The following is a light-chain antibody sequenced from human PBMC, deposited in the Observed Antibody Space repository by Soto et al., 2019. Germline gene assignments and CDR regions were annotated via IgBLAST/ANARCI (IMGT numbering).Light chain of an antibody. J-gene: IGLJ2*01. Sequence: QSVLTQPPSASGTPGQRVTISCSGSGSNIGTNTVSWYQQLPGTAPKLLIYNHNQRPSGVPDRFSASKSGPSASLAISGLQSGDEADYYCVTWDDSLNGVVFGGGTKLTVL. V-gene: IGLV1-44*01. CDR2: NHN. CDR3: VTWDDSLNGVV. CDR1: GSNIGTNT.